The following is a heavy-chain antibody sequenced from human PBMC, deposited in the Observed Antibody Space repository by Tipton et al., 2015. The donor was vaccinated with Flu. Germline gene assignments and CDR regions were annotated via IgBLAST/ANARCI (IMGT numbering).Heavy chain of an antibody. CDR2: IYYSGST. Sequence: LRLSCTVSGGSISSYYWSWIRQPPGKGLEWIGYIYYSGSTNYNPSLKSRVTISVDTSKNQFSLKLSSVTAADTAVYYCARHSSGWYGSDYWGQGTLVTVSS. V-gene: IGHV4-59*08. D-gene: IGHD6-19*01. CDR1: GGSISSYY. J-gene: IGHJ4*02. CDR3: ARHSSGWYGSDY.